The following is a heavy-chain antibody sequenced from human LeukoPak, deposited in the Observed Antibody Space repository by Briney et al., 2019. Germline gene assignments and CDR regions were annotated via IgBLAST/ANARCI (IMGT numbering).Heavy chain of an antibody. CDR3: TTGLAHSDNDY. CDR2: VKSKIAGGTK. Sequence: PGGSLSLSCAASGFTFTNAYMSCVRQAPGKGLEWVGRVKSKIAGGTKDYAAPVKGRFTISRDDSKNTLSLQMNSLKTEDTAVYYCTTGLAHSDNDYWGQGTLVTVSS. D-gene: IGHD2-21*01. V-gene: IGHV3-15*01. CDR1: GFTFTNAY. J-gene: IGHJ4*02.